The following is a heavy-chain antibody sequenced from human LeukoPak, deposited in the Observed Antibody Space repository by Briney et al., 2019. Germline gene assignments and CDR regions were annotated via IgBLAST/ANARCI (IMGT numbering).Heavy chain of an antibody. D-gene: IGHD2-21*01. V-gene: IGHV3-23*01. CDR1: GLTFHDYA. Sequence: GGSLRLSCAISGLTFHDYAMTWVRQAPGKGLEWVSTIVGDSSKTYYADSVKGRFTISRDNSNYMLFLHMNNLRAEDTAISYCAKQPYNYYHLDVWGKGTTVTVSS. CDR2: IVGDSSKT. CDR3: AKQPYNYYHLDV. J-gene: IGHJ6*03.